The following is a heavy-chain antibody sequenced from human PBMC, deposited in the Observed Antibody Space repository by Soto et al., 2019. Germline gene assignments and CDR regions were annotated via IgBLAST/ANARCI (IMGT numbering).Heavy chain of an antibody. CDR2: IYPGDSGT. CDR1: RYSFTSYW. V-gene: IGHV5-51*01. Sequence: GASLKISCKRSRYSFTSYWIGWVRQMPGKGLEWMGIIYPGDSGTRYSPSFQGQVPISADKSLSTAYLQWSSLKAWDTAMYYCARHTILGIAAAGPYGMDVWGQGTTVTVSS. J-gene: IGHJ6*02. D-gene: IGHD6-13*01. CDR3: ARHTILGIAAAGPYGMDV.